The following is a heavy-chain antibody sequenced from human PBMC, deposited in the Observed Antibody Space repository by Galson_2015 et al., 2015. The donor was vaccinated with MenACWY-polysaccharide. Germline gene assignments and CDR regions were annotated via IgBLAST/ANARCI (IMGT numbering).Heavy chain of an antibody. CDR3: ARDRITGDSRWEFDY. D-gene: IGHD7-27*01. CDR2: IGATGGDT. CDR1: GFTFNRFS. J-gene: IGHJ4*02. V-gene: IGHV3-23*01. Sequence: SLRLSCAASGFTFNRFSMSWVRQAPMKGLEWVSGIGATGGDTHYADPVKGRFSISRDNSKNTLFLQMNNLRAEDTAIYYCARDRITGDSRWEFDYWGQGILVTVSS.